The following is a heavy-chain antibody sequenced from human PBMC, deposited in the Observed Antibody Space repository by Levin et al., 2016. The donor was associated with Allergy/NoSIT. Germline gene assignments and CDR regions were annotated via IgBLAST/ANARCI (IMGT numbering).Heavy chain of an antibody. Sequence: VRQMPGKGLEWMGRIDPSDSYTNYSPSFQGHVTISADKSISTAYLQWSSLKASDTAMYYCARQSEGAAPDGYNWAPGYWGQGTLVTVSS. CDR2: IDPSDSYT. D-gene: IGHD5-24*01. J-gene: IGHJ4*02. V-gene: IGHV5-10-1*01. CDR3: ARQSEGAAPDGYNWAPGY.